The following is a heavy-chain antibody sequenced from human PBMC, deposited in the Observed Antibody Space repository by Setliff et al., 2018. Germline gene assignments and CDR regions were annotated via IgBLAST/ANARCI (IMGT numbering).Heavy chain of an antibody. V-gene: IGHV1-18*01. CDR2: ISPHNGNT. D-gene: IGHD3-10*01. Sequence: ASVKVSCKASGYTFTDFGVSWVRQAPGQGLEWVGWISPHNGNTYYAPKFQGTVLMTADTSTTTAYLELRSLRSDDTAVYYCSRLVRFCTRIVCQRLSGDDYWGRGTLVTVSS. J-gene: IGHJ4*02. CDR1: GYTFTDFG. CDR3: SRLVRFCTRIVCQRLSGDDY.